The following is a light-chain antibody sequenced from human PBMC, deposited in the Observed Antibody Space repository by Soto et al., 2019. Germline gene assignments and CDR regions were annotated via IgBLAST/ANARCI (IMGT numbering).Light chain of an antibody. CDR1: QTINSNY. Sequence: EIVLTQSPATLSLSPVERATLSCMASQTINSNYLAWFQQKPGQAPRLLIYGASSRATCIPDRFSGSGSGTDFTLTISSLEPEDFAVYYCQQCDRSPWTFGQGTKVDIK. CDR3: QQCDRSPWT. J-gene: IGKJ1*01. CDR2: GAS. V-gene: IGKV3-20*01.